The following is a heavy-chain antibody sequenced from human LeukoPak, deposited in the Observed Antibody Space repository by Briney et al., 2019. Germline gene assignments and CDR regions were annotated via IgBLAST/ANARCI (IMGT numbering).Heavy chain of an antibody. D-gene: IGHD6-13*01. V-gene: IGHV3-21*01. Sequence: GGSLRLSCAASGFTFSSYSMNWVRQAPGKGLEWVSSISSSSSYIYYADSVKGRSTISRDNAKNSLYLQMNSLRAEDTAVYYCARQRTLYSSSGFGYWGQGTLVTVSS. CDR1: GFTFSSYS. CDR2: ISSSSSYI. J-gene: IGHJ4*02. CDR3: ARQRTLYSSSGFGY.